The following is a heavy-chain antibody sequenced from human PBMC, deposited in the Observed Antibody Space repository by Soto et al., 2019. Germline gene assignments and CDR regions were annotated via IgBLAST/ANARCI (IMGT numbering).Heavy chain of an antibody. J-gene: IGHJ4*02. CDR1: GGSISSYY. CDR3: ARSYSSSWYNYFDY. CDR2: IYYSGST. Sequence: SETLSLTCTVSGGSISSYYWSWIRQPPGKGLEWIGYIYYSGSTNYNPSLKSRVTISVDTSKNQFSLKLSSATAADTAVYYCARSYSSSWYNYFDYWGQGTLVTVSS. V-gene: IGHV4-59*01. D-gene: IGHD6-13*01.